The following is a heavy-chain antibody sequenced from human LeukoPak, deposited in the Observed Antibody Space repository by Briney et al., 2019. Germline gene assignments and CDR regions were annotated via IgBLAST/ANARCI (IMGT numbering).Heavy chain of an antibody. V-gene: IGHV4-59*01. CDR2: LFYSGST. D-gene: IGHD3-10*01. Sequence: SETPSLTCTVSGGSTSSYYWSWIRQPPGKGLEWIAYLFYSGSTDYNPSLESRVTISVDTSKNQFSLKLRSVTAADTAVYYCATVAVIRGVTYFDYWGQGTLVTVSS. J-gene: IGHJ4*02. CDR3: ATVAVIRGVTYFDY. CDR1: GGSTSSYY.